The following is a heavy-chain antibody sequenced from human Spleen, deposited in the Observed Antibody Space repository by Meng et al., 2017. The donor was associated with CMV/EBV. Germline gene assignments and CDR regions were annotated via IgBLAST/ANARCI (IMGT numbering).Heavy chain of an antibody. J-gene: IGHJ6*02. CDR1: GYTFTSYD. CDR3: AKDLGPTVDYYYGMDV. CDR2: MNPNSGNT. D-gene: IGHD3-16*01. V-gene: IGHV1-8*01. Sequence: ASVKVSCKASGYTFTSYDINWVRQATGQGLEWMGWMNPNSGNTGYAQKFQGRVTMTRNTSISTAYMELSSLRSEDTAVYYCAKDLGPTVDYYYGMDVWGQGTTVTVSS.